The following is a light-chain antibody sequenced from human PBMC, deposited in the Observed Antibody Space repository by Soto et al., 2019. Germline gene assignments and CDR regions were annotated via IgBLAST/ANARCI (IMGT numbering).Light chain of an antibody. CDR2: DAS. Sequence: DIQMTQSPSTLSASVGDRVTITCRASESIGTWLAWYQQKPGKAPNLLIYDASSLQSGVPSRFSGRGSGTEFTLTISSLQPDDFATYYCQQFQSFSRTFGQGTTVDLK. V-gene: IGKV1-5*01. CDR1: ESIGTW. CDR3: QQFQSFSRT. J-gene: IGKJ1*01.